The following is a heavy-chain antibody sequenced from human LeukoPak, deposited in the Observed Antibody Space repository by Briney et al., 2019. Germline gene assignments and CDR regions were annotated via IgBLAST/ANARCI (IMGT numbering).Heavy chain of an antibody. Sequence: PGGSLRLSCTASGFTFSTYRVNWVRQAPGKGLEWVSSITSSSDAMYYADSVKGRFTISRDNAKKSLYLQVNSLRAEDTAVYYCASFATSVLINDYWGQGTLVTVSS. CDR2: ITSSSDAM. CDR1: GFTFSTYR. D-gene: IGHD4-23*01. CDR3: ASFATSVLINDY. V-gene: IGHV3-21*01. J-gene: IGHJ4*02.